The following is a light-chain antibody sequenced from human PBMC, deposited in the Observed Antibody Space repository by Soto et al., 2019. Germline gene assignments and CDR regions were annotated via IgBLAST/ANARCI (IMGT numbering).Light chain of an antibody. CDR2: DVA. Sequence: QSALTQPASVSASPGQSITISCTGTSSDVGGSNFVSWYQQHPGKPPKLIIYDVATRPSGVSNRFSGSKSGSRASLSIARLQTEDEADNYCGSFTSGTTYVCGSGTKVTVL. CDR1: SSDVGGSNF. J-gene: IGLJ1*01. CDR3: GSFTSGTTYV. V-gene: IGLV2-14*03.